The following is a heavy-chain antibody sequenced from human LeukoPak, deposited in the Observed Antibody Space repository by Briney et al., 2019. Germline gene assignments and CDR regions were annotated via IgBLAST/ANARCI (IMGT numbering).Heavy chain of an antibody. D-gene: IGHD3-22*01. V-gene: IGHV1-2*02. CDR2: INPNSGGT. J-gene: IGHJ5*02. CDR3: ARDPRSSGYSSHGFDP. CDR1: GYTFTGYY. Sequence: ASVKVSCKASGYTFTGYYMHWVRQAPGQGLEWMGWINPNSGGTNYAQKFQGRVTMTRNTSISTAYMELSRLRSDDTAAYYCARDPRSSGYSSHGFDPWGQGTLVTVSS.